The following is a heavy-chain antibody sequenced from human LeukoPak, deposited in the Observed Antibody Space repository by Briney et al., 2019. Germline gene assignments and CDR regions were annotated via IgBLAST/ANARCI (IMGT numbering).Heavy chain of an antibody. J-gene: IGHJ6*03. V-gene: IGHV3-64*01. Sequence: GGSLRLSCAASGFTFSSYAMHWVRQAPGKGLEYVSAVSGNGGSTYYANSVKGRFTISRDNSKNTLYLQMNSLRAEDTAVYYCATDSSSHGYYYYYYMDVWGKGTTVTVSS. D-gene: IGHD6-6*01. CDR2: VSGNGGST. CDR3: ATDSSSHGYYYYYYMDV. CDR1: GFTFSSYA.